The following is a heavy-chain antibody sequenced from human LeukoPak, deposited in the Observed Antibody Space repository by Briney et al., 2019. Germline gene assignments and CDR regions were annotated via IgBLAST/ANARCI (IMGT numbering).Heavy chain of an antibody. CDR3: AKSRAPTADPDAFDI. CDR2: IRSGTNRE. Sequence: GSLRLSCVASGFTFTNYGIHWVRQAPGKGLEWLAFIRSGTNREYYADSVKGRFTISRDNSKRSLYLQLRSLKFEDTAVYYCAKSRAPTADPDAFDIWGQGTVVTVSS. V-gene: IGHV3-30*02. CDR1: GFTFTNYG. J-gene: IGHJ3*02. D-gene: IGHD2-2*01.